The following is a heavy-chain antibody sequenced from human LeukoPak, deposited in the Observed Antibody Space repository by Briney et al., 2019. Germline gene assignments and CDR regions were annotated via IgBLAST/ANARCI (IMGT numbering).Heavy chain of an antibody. D-gene: IGHD3-22*01. CDR1: GFTFSSYA. CDR2: ISGSGGST. J-gene: IGHJ4*02. Sequence: PGGSLRLSCAASGFTFSSYAMRWVRQAPGKGLEWVSAISGSGGSTYYAGSVKGRFTISRDTSKHTLYLQMNRLRAEDPAVSYCAKDLRRWYLDSSGYSGGFDYWGQGTLVTVSS. V-gene: IGHV3-23*01. CDR3: AKDLRRWYLDSSGYSGGFDY.